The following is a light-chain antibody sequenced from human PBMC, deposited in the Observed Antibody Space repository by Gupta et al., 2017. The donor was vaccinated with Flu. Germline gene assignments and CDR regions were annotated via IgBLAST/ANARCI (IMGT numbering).Light chain of an antibody. CDR2: WAS. V-gene: IGKV4-1*01. J-gene: IGKJ1*01. CDR3: QQYYSTPWT. CDR1: QSVLYSSNNKNY. Sequence: NSKSSQSVLYSSNNKNYLAWYQQKPGQPPKLLIYWASTRESGVPDRFSGSGSGTDFTLTSSSLQAEDVAVYYCQQYYSTPWTFGQGTKVEIK.